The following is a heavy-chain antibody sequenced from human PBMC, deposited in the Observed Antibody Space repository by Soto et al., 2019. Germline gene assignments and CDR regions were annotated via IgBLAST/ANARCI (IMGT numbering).Heavy chain of an antibody. CDR3: ARRQWLVGGYYYGMDV. D-gene: IGHD6-19*01. CDR2: TSAYNGNT. J-gene: IGHJ6*02. V-gene: IGHV1-18*01. Sequence: QVQLVQSGAEVKKPGASVKVSCKASGYTFTSYGISWVRQAPGQGLEWMGWTSAYNGNTNYAQKLQGRVTMTTDTATSTAYMELRSLRSDDTAVYYCARRQWLVGGYYYGMDVWGQGTTVTVSS. CDR1: GYTFTSYG.